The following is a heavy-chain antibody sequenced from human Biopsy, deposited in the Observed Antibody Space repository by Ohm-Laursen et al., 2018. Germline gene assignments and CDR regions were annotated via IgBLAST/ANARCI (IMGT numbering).Heavy chain of an antibody. CDR3: ATKLTGYFHH. V-gene: IGHV1-24*01. CDR1: GYTLNELS. J-gene: IGHJ1*01. D-gene: IGHD3-9*01. CDR2: FAPENGKT. Sequence: SVKVSCKVSGYTLNELSMHWVRQVPGKGLEWMGGFAPENGKTVYAQNFQARVSLTEDTSTDTAYMELRSLRSDDTAVYYCATKLTGYFHHWGQGTLVIVSS.